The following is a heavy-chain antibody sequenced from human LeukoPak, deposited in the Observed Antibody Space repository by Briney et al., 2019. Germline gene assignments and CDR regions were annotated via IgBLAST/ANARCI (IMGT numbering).Heavy chain of an antibody. Sequence: GESLKFSCKGCGYTFTSYFMHWVRQAPGQGLEYMGIINPSGGSTSSAQKFQGRVTMTRDMSTSKVYMELSSMRSDDTAAYYCARDNSNSGGDCYSKEPDNWFDPWGQGTLVTVSS. CDR3: ARDNSNSGGDCYSKEPDNWFDP. CDR1: GYTFTSYF. J-gene: IGHJ5*02. V-gene: IGHV1-46*01. CDR2: INPSGGST. D-gene: IGHD2-21*02.